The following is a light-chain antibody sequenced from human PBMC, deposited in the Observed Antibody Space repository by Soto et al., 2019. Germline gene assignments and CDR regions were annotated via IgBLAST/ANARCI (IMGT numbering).Light chain of an antibody. V-gene: IGKV1-39*01. CDR2: RAS. CDR3: QQSYSSPPWT. J-gene: IGKJ1*01. CDR1: QSISNY. Sequence: DIQMPQSPSSLSASVGDRVTISCRASQSISNYLNWYQQKPGTAPRLLIYRASSVESGVPPRFSGSGSGRDFTLTISSLRPEDIATYFCQQSYSSPPWTFGQGTKV.